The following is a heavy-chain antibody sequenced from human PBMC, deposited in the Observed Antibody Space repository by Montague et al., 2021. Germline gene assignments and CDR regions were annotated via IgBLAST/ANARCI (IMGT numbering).Heavy chain of an antibody. CDR2: LIGSGGST. Sequence: SLRLSCAASGFTFSSYAMSWVRQAPGKGLEWVSGLIGSGGSTYYADSVKGRFTISRDDSKNTLYLQMNSLRAEDTALCYCARDPWWEYDAFDIWGQGTMVTVSS. V-gene: IGHV3-23*01. CDR1: GFTFSSYA. CDR3: ARDPWWEYDAFDI. J-gene: IGHJ3*02. D-gene: IGHD1-26*01.